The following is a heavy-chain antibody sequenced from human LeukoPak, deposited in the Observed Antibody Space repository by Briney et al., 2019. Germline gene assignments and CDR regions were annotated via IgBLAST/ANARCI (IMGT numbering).Heavy chain of an antibody. V-gene: IGHV1-46*01. D-gene: IGHD3-16*02. CDR3: ARGVNMTTFGGVIVIPVLWWFDP. Sequence: GASVKVSCKASGYTFTSYYMHWVRQAPGQGLEWMGIINPSGGSTSYAQKFQGRVTMTRDPSTNTVYMELSSLRSEDTAVYYCARGVNMTTFGGVIVIPVLWWFDPWGQGTLVTVSS. J-gene: IGHJ5*02. CDR2: INPSGGST. CDR1: GYTFTSYY.